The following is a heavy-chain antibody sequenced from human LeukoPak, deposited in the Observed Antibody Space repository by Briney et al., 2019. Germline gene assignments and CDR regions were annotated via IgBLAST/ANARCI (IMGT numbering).Heavy chain of an antibody. D-gene: IGHD2-21*02. CDR2: IIPIFGTA. Sequence: SVKVSCKASGGTFSSYAISWVRQAPGQGLEWMGGIIPIFGTANYAQKFQGRVTITTDESTSTAYMELSSLRSEDTAVYYCATGGCGGDCYRPYFDYWGQRTLVTVSS. V-gene: IGHV1-69*05. J-gene: IGHJ4*02. CDR1: GGTFSSYA. CDR3: ATGGCGGDCYRPYFDY.